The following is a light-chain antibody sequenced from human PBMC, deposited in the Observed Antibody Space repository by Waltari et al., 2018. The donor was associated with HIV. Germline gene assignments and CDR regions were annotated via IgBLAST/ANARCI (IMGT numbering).Light chain of an antibody. CDR1: QSISSW. V-gene: IGKV1-5*03. CDR2: KAS. J-gene: IGKJ1*01. CDR3: QQYNSYPWT. Sequence: DIHMTQSPSTLSASVGDRDTITCRASQSISSWLAWYQQKPGKAPKLLIYKASSLESGVPSRFSGSGSGTEFTLTISSLQPDDFATYYCQQYNSYPWTFGQGTKVEIK.